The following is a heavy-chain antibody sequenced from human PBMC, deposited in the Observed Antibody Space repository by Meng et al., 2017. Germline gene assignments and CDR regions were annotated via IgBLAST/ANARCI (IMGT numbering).Heavy chain of an antibody. CDR3: ARGRRPNWFDP. D-gene: IGHD5-24*01. Sequence: SETLSLTCTVPGGSISSYYWSWNRQPPGKGLEWIGYIYYSGSTNYNPSLKSRVTISVDTSKNQFSLKLSSVTAADTAVYYCARGRRPNWFDPWGQGTLVTVSS. V-gene: IGHV4-59*01. CDR2: IYYSGST. CDR1: GGSISSYY. J-gene: IGHJ5*02.